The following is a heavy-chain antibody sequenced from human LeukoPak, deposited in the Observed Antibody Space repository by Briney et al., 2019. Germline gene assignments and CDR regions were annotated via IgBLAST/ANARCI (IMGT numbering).Heavy chain of an antibody. CDR2: ISGSGGST. Sequence: TGGSLRLSCAASGFTFSRYPMSWVRQATGKALEWVSAISGSGGSTYYADSVKGRFTISRDNSKNTLYLQMNSLRAEDTAVYYCAKDPDYDILTGYYSSYYFDYWGQGTLVTVSS. CDR3: AKDPDYDILTGYYSSYYFDY. V-gene: IGHV3-23*01. D-gene: IGHD3-9*01. CDR1: GFTFSRYP. J-gene: IGHJ4*02.